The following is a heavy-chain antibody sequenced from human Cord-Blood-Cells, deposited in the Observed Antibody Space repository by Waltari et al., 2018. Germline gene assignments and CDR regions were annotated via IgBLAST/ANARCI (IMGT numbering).Heavy chain of an antibody. Sequence: QVQLQQWGAGLLKPSETLSLTCAVYGGSFSGYYWSWIRQPPGKGLEWIGEINHSGSTNYNPSLKSRVTRSVDTSKNQFSLKLSSVTAADTAVYYCARVLRFLEWLFDYWGQGTLVTVSS. CDR2: INHSGST. D-gene: IGHD3-3*01. V-gene: IGHV4-34*01. CDR3: ARVLRFLEWLFDY. J-gene: IGHJ4*02. CDR1: GGSFSGYY.